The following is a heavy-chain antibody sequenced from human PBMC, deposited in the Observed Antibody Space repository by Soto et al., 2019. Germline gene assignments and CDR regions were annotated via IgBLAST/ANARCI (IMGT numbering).Heavy chain of an antibody. CDR2: ISGSGVSS. D-gene: IGHD3-3*01. J-gene: IGHJ4*02. V-gene: IGHV3-23*01. CDR3: AKKGLAGYNFFYYFDS. CDR1: GFTLSCHT. Sequence: GGSLRLSCAASGFTLSCHTLKRVRQAPGKGLEWVSGISGSGVSSYYADSVKGRFSISRDNFKNTLYLQMNSLRAEDTALYYCAKKGLAGYNFFYYFDSWGQGTLVTVSS.